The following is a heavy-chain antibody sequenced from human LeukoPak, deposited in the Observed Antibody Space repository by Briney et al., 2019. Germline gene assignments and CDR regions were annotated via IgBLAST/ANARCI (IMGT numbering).Heavy chain of an antibody. V-gene: IGHV1-2*06. D-gene: IGHD2-2*01. J-gene: IGHJ6*03. CDR3: AREGQSSTSQNYYYYMDV. CDR2: INPNSGGI. CDR1: GGTFTGYY. Sequence: GSSVKVSCKASGGTFTGYYMHWVRQAPGQGLEWMGRINPNSGGINYAQKFQGRVTMTRDTSISTVYMELSSLRSDDTAVYYCAREGQSSTSQNYYYYMDVWGKGTTVTVCS.